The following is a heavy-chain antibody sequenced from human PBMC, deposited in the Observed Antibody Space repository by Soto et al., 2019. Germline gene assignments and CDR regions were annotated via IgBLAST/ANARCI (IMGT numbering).Heavy chain of an antibody. CDR2: ISYEGSNK. J-gene: IGHJ6*02. V-gene: IGHV3-30-3*01. D-gene: IGHD4-4*01. Sequence: QVQLVESGGGVVQPGRSLRLSCAASGFTFSSYAMHWVRQAPGKGLEWVAVISYEGSNKYYADSVKGRFTISSDNSKNALYLQMNSLRAEDTAVYYCARGLQQKDYYYYGMDVWGQGTTVTVSS. CDR1: GFTFSSYA. CDR3: ARGLQQKDYYYYGMDV.